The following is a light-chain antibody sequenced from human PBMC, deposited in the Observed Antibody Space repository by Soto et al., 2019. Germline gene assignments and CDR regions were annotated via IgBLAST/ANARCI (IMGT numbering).Light chain of an antibody. V-gene: IGKV3D-20*02. J-gene: IGKJ5*01. Sequence: EFVLTQSPGTLSLSPGERATLSCRASQSVSSSYLAWYQQKPGQAPRLLIYGTSTRATGIPARFSGSGSGTDFTLTISSLEPEDFAVYYCQQRSNWPITFGQGTRLEI. CDR1: QSVSSSY. CDR2: GTS. CDR3: QQRSNWPIT.